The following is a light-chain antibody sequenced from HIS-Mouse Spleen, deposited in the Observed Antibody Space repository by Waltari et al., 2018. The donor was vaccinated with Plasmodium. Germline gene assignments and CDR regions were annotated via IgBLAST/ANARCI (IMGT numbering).Light chain of an antibody. CDR2: GNS. J-gene: IGLJ3*02. Sequence: QSVLTQPPSVSGAPGQRVTISCTGSSSKIGAGYAVHWYQQLPGTAPKLLIYGNSNRPSGVPDRFSGSKSGTSASLAITGLQAEDEADYYCQSYDSSLSGWVFGGGTKLTVL. CDR1: SSKIGAGYA. V-gene: IGLV1-40*01. CDR3: QSYDSSLSGWV.